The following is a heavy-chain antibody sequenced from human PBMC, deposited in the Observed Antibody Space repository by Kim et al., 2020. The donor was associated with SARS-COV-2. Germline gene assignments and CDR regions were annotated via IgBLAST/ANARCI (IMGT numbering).Heavy chain of an antibody. CDR1: GFTFSAAG. J-gene: IGHJ5*02. CDR3: TRENHMITFGGMIRWFDP. Sequence: GGSLRLSCVASGFTFSAAGVNWVRQAAGKGLEWIGRSRNKANNYATSYAAAVKGRFTISRDDSKNAAYLQMNSLKTEDTAVYYCTRENHMITFGGMIRWFDPWGQGPRVIVSS. V-gene: IGHV3-73*01. D-gene: IGHD3-16*01. CDR2: SRNKANNYAT.